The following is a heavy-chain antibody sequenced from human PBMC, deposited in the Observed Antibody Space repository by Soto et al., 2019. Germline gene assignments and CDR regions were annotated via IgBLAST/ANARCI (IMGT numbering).Heavy chain of an antibody. CDR2: INHSGST. D-gene: IGHD3-3*01. J-gene: IGHJ6*01. V-gene: IGHV4-34*01. CDR3: ARGRPIFGVVIRYYYYYGMDV. CDR1: GGSFSGYY. Sequence: QVQLQQWGAGLLKPSETLSLTCAVYGGSFSGYYWSWIRQPPGKGLEWIGEINHSGSTNYNPSLKSRVTISVDTSKNQFSLKLSSVTAADTAVYYCARGRPIFGVVIRYYYYYGMDVW.